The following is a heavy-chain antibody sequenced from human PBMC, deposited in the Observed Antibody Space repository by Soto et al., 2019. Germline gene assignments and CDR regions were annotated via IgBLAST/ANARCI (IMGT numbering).Heavy chain of an antibody. Sequence: SETLSLTCTVSGGSISSYYWSWIRQPPGKGLEWIGYIYYSGSTNYNPSLKSRVTISVDTSKNQFSLKLSSVTAADTAVYYCARAAEAKYYWFDPWGQGTTVTVSS. V-gene: IGHV4-59*01. D-gene: IGHD2-2*01. CDR1: GGSISSYY. CDR2: IYYSGST. J-gene: IGHJ5*02. CDR3: ARAAEAKYYWFDP.